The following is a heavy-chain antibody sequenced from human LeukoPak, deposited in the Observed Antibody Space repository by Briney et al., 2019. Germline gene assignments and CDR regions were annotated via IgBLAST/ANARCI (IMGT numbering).Heavy chain of an antibody. D-gene: IGHD5-18*01. Sequence: SETLSLTCTVSGGSISDYYWSWIRQPPGKGLEWIGYIYSSGTTNSNPSLKNRVTVSMDTSKNQFSLKLSSVTAADTAVYYCARRGYSYYMDVWGKGTTVTVSS. CDR1: GGSISDYY. CDR3: ARRGYSYYMDV. CDR2: IYSSGTT. J-gene: IGHJ6*03. V-gene: IGHV4-59*08.